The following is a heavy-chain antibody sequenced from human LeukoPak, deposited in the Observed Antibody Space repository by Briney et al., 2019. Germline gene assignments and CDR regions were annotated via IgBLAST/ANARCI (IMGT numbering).Heavy chain of an antibody. D-gene: IGHD6-13*01. CDR1: GYTFTSYN. Sequence: ASVKVSCKTSGYTFTSYNINWVRQATGQGLEWMGRIIPILGIANYAQKFQGRVTITTDESTSTAYMELSSLRSEDTAVYYCARGGLAQQLDYWGQGTLVTVSS. CDR3: ARGGLAQQLDY. CDR2: IIPILGIA. J-gene: IGHJ4*02. V-gene: IGHV1-69*16.